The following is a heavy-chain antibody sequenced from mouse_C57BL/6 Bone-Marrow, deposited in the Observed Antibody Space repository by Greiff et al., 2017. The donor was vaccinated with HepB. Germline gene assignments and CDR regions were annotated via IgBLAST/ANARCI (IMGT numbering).Heavy chain of an antibody. CDR2: IDPSDSYT. D-gene: IGHD2-10*02. CDR3: ARRVWPNQDGFAY. V-gene: IGHV1-59*01. CDR1: GYTFTSYW. Sequence: QVQLQQSGAELVRPGTSVKLSCKASGYTFTSYWMHWVKQRPGQGLEWIGVIDPSDSYTNYNQKFKGTATLTVDTSSSTAYMQLSSLTSEDAAVYYCARRVWPNQDGFAYWGQGTLVTVSA. J-gene: IGHJ3*01.